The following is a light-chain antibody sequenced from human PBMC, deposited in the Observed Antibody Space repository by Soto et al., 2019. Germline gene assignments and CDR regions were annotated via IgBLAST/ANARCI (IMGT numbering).Light chain of an antibody. CDR1: QSLSSN. CDR3: QQRSNWLT. Sequence: EIVLTQSPATLSLSPGERATLSCRASQSLSSNFLAWYQQKPGQPPRLLIYDASNRATGIPARFSGSGSGTDFTLTISSLEPGDFAVYYCQQRSNWLTFGGGTKVEIK. CDR2: DAS. J-gene: IGKJ4*01. V-gene: IGKV3-11*01.